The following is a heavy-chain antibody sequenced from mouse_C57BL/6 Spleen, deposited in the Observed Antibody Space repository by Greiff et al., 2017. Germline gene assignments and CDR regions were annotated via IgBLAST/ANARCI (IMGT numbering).Heavy chain of an antibody. CDR2: IRLKSDNYAT. CDR3: TGLTEPFWYFDV. V-gene: IGHV6-3*01. D-gene: IGHD4-1*01. J-gene: IGHJ1*03. Sequence: EVMLVESGGGLVQPGGSMKLSCVASGFTFSNYWMNWVRQSPEKGLEWVAQIRLKSDNYATHSAESVKGRFTISRDDSKSSVYLQMNNLRAEDTGIYYCTGLTEPFWYFDVWGTGTTVTVSS. CDR1: GFTFSNYW.